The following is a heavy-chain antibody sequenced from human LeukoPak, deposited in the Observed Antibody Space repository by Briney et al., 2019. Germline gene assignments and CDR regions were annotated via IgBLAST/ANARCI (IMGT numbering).Heavy chain of an antibody. CDR2: MYTSGST. D-gene: IGHD3-10*01. V-gene: IGHV4-61*02. Sequence: TLSLTCTGSGVSISSGSYDWGWIRQPGGKGLEWIGRMYTSGSTNYNPSLKSRFPISVDTSKNQFSLKLSSVTAADTAVYYCASSYHYNDYWGQGTLVTVSS. J-gene: IGHJ4*02. CDR1: GVSISSGSYD. CDR3: ASSYHYNDY.